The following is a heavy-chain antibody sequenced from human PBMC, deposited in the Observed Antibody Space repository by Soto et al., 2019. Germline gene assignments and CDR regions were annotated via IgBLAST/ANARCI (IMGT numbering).Heavy chain of an antibody. CDR1: GGSVSSGSYY. J-gene: IGHJ4*02. CDR3: AILSRGYPSYFDY. CDR2: IYYSGST. V-gene: IGHV4-61*01. D-gene: IGHD3-22*01. Sequence: PSETLSLTCTVSGGSVSSGSYYWSWIRQPPGKGLEWIGYIYYSGSTNYNPSLKSRVTISVDTSKNQFSLKLSSVTAADTAVYYCAILSRGYPSYFDYWGQGTLVSVSS.